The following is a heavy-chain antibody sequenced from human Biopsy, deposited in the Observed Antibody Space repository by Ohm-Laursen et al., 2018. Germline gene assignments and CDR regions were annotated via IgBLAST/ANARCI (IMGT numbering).Heavy chain of an antibody. V-gene: IGHV3-11*01. CDR1: GFSFSDYY. J-gene: IGHJ5*01. CDR2: ISSGGTTI. Sequence: SLRLSCAASGFSFSDYYMRWIRQAPGKGLEWVSYISSGGTTIYYADSVKGRFTISRDNSKNTLYLQMNSLRAEDTAVYFCAREIYPTTIYRPVDSWGQGTLVTVSS. CDR3: AREIYPTTIYRPVDS. D-gene: IGHD3-3*01.